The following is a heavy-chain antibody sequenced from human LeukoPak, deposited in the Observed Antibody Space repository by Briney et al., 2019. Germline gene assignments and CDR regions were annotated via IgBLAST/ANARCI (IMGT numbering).Heavy chain of an antibody. J-gene: IGHJ6*03. CDR1: GGSISSYY. CDR3: ARPGYSSSWSRYYYYYMDV. D-gene: IGHD6-13*01. V-gene: IGHV4-59*12. CDR2: IYYSGST. Sequence: PSETLSLTCTVSGGSISSYYWSWIRQPPGKGLEWIGYIYYSGSTNYNPSLKSRVTISVDTSKNQFSLKLSSVTAADTAVYYCARPGYSSSWSRYYYYYMDVWGKGTTVTISS.